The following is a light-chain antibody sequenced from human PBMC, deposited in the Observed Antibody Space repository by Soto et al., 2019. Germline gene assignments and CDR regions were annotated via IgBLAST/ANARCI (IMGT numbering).Light chain of an antibody. Sequence: DIQMTQSPSSLSASVGDRVTITCRASQYISSYLHWYQQKPGKAPNLLIYSASTLQTGVPSRFSGSGSGTDFTFTISSLQPDDFATYYCQQSYTTPGTFGGGTKVDIK. J-gene: IGKJ4*01. CDR1: QYISSY. CDR2: SAS. CDR3: QQSYTTPGT. V-gene: IGKV1-39*01.